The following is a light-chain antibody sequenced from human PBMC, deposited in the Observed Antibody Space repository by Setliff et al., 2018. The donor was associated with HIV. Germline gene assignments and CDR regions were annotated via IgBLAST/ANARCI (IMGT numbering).Light chain of an antibody. CDR2: DVS. CDR3: CSYAGNSYV. J-gene: IGLJ1*01. CDR1: SSDVGSYNY. Sequence: QSVLIQPPSVSGSPGQSVTISCTGTSSDVGSYNYVSWYQQHPDKAPKLMIYDVSKRPSGVPDRFSGSKSGNTASLTISGLQAEDEADYHCCSYAGNSYVFGTGTKVTVL. V-gene: IGLV2-11*01.